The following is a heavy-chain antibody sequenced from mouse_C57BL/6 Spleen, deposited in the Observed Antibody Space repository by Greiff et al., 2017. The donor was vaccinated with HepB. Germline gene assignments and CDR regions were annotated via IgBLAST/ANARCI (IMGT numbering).Heavy chain of an antibody. D-gene: IGHD1-1*02. CDR1: GYTFTSYW. Sequence: VQLQQSGAELVRPGSSVKLSCKASGYTFTSYWMHWVKQRPIQGLEWIGNIDPSDSETHYNQKFKDKATLTVDKSSSTAYMQLSSLTSEDSAVYYCARGVGWYFDVWGTGTTVTVSS. CDR3: ARGVGWYFDV. V-gene: IGHV1-52*01. J-gene: IGHJ1*03. CDR2: IDPSDSET.